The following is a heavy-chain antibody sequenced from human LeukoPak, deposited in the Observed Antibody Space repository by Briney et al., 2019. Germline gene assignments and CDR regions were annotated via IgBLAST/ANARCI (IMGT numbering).Heavy chain of an antibody. CDR3: AKDPYGSWYFDY. V-gene: IGHV3-30*18. Sequence: GRSLRLSCAASGFTFSSYGMHWVRQAPGKGLEWVAVISYDGSNKYYADSVKGRFTISRDNSKNTLYLQMNSPRAEDTAVYYCAKDPYGSWYFDYWGQGTLVTVSS. D-gene: IGHD3-10*01. CDR2: ISYDGSNK. CDR1: GFTFSSYG. J-gene: IGHJ4*02.